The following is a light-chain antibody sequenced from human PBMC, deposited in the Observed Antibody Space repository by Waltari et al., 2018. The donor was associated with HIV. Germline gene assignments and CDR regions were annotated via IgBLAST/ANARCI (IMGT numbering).Light chain of an antibody. CDR3: QSYDRSLSASV. Sequence: QSVLTQPPSVSGVPGQRVTISSPGSTPHFEAGYFVHCYQQLPGTAPTLLIYSDINRPSGVPDRFSGTKSGNSASLAITGLQAEDEADYYCQSYDRSLSASVFGGGTKLTVL. J-gene: IGLJ3*02. CDR2: SDI. V-gene: IGLV1-40*01. CDR1: TPHFEAGYF.